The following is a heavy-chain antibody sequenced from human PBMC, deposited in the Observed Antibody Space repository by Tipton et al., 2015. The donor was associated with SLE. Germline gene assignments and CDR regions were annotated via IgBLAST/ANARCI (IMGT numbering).Heavy chain of an antibody. Sequence: SLRLSCAASGFTFSSYAMSWVRQAPGKGLEWVSYISSSGSTIYYADSVKGRFTISRDNAKNSLSLQMNSLRAEDTAVYYCARDISGSGNWFDPWGQGTLVTVSS. J-gene: IGHJ5*02. D-gene: IGHD1-26*01. CDR2: ISSSGSTI. CDR1: GFTFSSYA. V-gene: IGHV3-48*01. CDR3: ARDISGSGNWFDP.